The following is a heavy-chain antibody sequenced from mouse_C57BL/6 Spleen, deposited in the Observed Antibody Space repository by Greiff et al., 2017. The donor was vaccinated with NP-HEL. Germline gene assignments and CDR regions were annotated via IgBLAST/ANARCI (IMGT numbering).Heavy chain of an antibody. Sequence: VKLMESGAELARPGASVKLSCKASGYTFTSYGISWVKQRTGQGLEWIGEIYPRSGNTYYNEKFKGKATLTADKSSSTAYMELRSLTSEDSAVYFCAKGQLRLPFAYWGQGTLVTVSA. CDR1: GYTFTSYG. D-gene: IGHD3-2*02. V-gene: IGHV1-81*01. J-gene: IGHJ3*01. CDR3: AKGQLRLPFAY. CDR2: IYPRSGNT.